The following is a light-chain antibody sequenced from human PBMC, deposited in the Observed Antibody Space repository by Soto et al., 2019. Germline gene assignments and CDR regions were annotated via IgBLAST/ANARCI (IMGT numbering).Light chain of an antibody. CDR3: SSFTISTTRV. J-gene: IGLJ1*01. CDR2: EVS. CDR1: YSDVGGYNY. Sequence: QSVLTQPASVSGSPGQSITFSCTGSYSDVGGYNYVSWYQHHPGKAPKLMIYEVSNRPSGVSNRFSGSKSGNTASLTISGLQAEDEADYYCSSFTISTTRVFGTGNKVTVL. V-gene: IGLV2-14*01.